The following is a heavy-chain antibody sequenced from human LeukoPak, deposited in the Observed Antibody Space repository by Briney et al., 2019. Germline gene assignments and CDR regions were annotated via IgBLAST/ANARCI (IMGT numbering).Heavy chain of an antibody. D-gene: IGHD3-22*01. V-gene: IGHV4-39*01. CDR3: ARHFYDSSGYRRDYYFDY. CDR1: GASISSSNDY. J-gene: IGHJ4*02. CDR2: VIYSGRT. Sequence: PSETLSLTCTVSGASISSSNDYWGWFRRPPGKGLEWIGSVIYSGRTYLNPSLKSRLTMSVDTSESQFSLRLSSVTAADTAEYFCARHFYDSSGYRRDYYFDYWGQGILVTVSS.